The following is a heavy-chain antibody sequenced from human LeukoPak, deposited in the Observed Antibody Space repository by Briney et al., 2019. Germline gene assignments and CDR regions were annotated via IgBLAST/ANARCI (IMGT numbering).Heavy chain of an antibody. Sequence: SQTLCLTCTVSGFSISSGGYYWVWIRQHPGKGLEWIGYIYYSGSTYYNPSLKRRITIAVDTSKNQFSLKLSSVTAADTAVYYCARGFGGSSTSYAYPFGYWGQGTLVTVSS. J-gene: IGHJ4*02. CDR1: GFSISSGGYY. CDR3: ARGFGGSSTSYAYPFGY. D-gene: IGHD2-2*01. V-gene: IGHV4-31*03. CDR2: IYYSGST.